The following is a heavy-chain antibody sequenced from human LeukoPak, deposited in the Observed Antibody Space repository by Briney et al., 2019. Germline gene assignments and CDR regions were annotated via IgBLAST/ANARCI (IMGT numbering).Heavy chain of an antibody. J-gene: IGHJ3*02. CDR1: GYTLTELS. D-gene: IGHD2-2*01. Sequence: GASVKVSCKVSGYTLTELSMHWVRQAPGKGLEWMGGFDPEDGETIYAQKFQGRVTMTEDTSTDTAYMELSSLRSEDTAVYYCATDRGYCSSTSCYVAFDIWGQGTMVTVSS. CDR3: ATDRGYCSSTSCYVAFDI. V-gene: IGHV1-24*01. CDR2: FDPEDGET.